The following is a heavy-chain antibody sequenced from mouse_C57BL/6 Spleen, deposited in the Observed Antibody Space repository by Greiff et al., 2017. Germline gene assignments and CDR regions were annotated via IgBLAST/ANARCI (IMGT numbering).Heavy chain of an antibody. D-gene: IGHD1-1*01. J-gene: IGHJ4*01. CDR2: ILPGSGST. V-gene: IGHV1-9*01. Sequence: QVQLQQSGAELMKPGASVKLSCKATGYTFTGYWIEWVKQRPGHGLEWIGEILPGSGSTNYNEKFKGKATFTADTSSNTAYMQLSSLTTEDSAIYYCARSPTYYGSSYGAMDYWGQGTPVTVSS. CDR3: ARSPTYYGSSYGAMDY. CDR1: GYTFTGYW.